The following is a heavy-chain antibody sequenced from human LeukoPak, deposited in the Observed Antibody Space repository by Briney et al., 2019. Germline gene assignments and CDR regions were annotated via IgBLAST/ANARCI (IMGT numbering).Heavy chain of an antibody. CDR1: GFTFSSFS. D-gene: IGHD3-22*01. CDR3: AKDQYAYYYDSSGYLN. V-gene: IGHV3-21*01. Sequence: GGSLRLSCAASGFTFSSFSMNWVRQAPGKGLEWVSSISSSSSYIYYADSVKGRFTISRDNSKNTLYLQMNSLRAEDTAVYYCAKDQYAYYYDSSGYLNWGQGTLVTVSS. J-gene: IGHJ4*02. CDR2: ISSSSSYI.